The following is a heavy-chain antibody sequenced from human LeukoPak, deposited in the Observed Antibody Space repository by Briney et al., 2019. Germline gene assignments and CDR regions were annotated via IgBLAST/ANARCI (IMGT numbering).Heavy chain of an antibody. CDR2: INHSGGT. CDR1: GGSFSGYY. D-gene: IGHD2-15*01. CDR3: ARGRSRDSQTHWYFDL. Sequence: TLSLTCAVYGGSFSGYYWSWIRQPPGKGLEWIGEINHSGGTNYNPSLKSRVTISVDTSKNQFSLKLSSVTAADTAVYYCARGRSRDSQTHWYFDLWGRGTLVTVSS. J-gene: IGHJ2*01. V-gene: IGHV4-34*01.